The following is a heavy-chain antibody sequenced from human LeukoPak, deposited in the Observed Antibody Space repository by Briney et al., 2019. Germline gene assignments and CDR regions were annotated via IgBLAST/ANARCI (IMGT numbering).Heavy chain of an antibody. Sequence: VASVKVSCKASGGTFSSYAISWVRRAPGQGLEWMGGIIPIFGTANYAQKFQGRVTITADKSTSTAYMELSGLRSEDTAVYYCANAGGGTGWFDPWGQGTLVTVSS. D-gene: IGHD6-13*01. CDR3: ANAGGGTGWFDP. CDR1: GGTFSSYA. V-gene: IGHV1-69*06. CDR2: IIPIFGTA. J-gene: IGHJ5*02.